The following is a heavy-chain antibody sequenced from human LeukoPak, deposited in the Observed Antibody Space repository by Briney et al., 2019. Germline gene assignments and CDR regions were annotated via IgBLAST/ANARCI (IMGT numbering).Heavy chain of an antibody. CDR2: IYPGDSDT. CDR3: ARDYGGNSGWGYYYYMDV. J-gene: IGHJ6*03. D-gene: IGHD4-23*01. Sequence: GESLKISCKGSGYMFTSYWIGWVRQTPGKGLEWMGIIYPGDSDTRYSPSFQGQVTISADKSISTAYLQWSSLKASDTAMYYCARDYGGNSGWGYYYYMDVWGKGTTVTVSS. V-gene: IGHV5-51*01. CDR1: GYMFTSYW.